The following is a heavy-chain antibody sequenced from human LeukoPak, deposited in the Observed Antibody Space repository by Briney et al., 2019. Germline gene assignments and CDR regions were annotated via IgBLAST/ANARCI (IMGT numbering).Heavy chain of an antibody. CDR2: ISSSSSYI. J-gene: IGHJ4*02. CDR3: ASDPGSGGSC. CDR1: GFTFSSCT. Sequence: GGSLRLSCAASGFTFSSCTMNWVRQAPGKGLEWVSSISSSSSYIYYADSVKGRFTISRDNAKNSLYLQMNSLGAEDTAVYYCASDPGSGGSCWGQGTLVTVSS. V-gene: IGHV3-21*01. D-gene: IGHD2-15*01.